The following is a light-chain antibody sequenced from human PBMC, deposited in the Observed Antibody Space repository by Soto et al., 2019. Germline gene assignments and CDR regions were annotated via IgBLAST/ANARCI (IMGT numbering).Light chain of an antibody. CDR3: SSYTSSRTYV. CDR2: DVN. Sequence: QSVLTQPASVSGSPGQSITISCTGTSSDVGGYNYVSWYQQHPGKAPKVMIYDVNNRPSGVSNRFSGSKSGNTASLTISGLQAEDEADYYCSSYTSSRTYVFGTGTKVTVL. CDR1: SSDVGGYNY. J-gene: IGLJ1*01. V-gene: IGLV2-14*01.